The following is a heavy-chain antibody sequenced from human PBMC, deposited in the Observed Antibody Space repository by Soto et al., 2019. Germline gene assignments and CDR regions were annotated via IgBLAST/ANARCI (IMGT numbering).Heavy chain of an antibody. Sequence: PSETLSLTCTVSGDSISSGDYYWSWIRQPPGKGLEWIGYIYYGGSSYYNPSLKSRVTISTDTSKNQFSLKLTSVTAADTAVYFCARVDIPLRGYYFDYWGQGTLVTVSS. V-gene: IGHV4-30-4*01. CDR3: ARVDIPLRGYYFDY. J-gene: IGHJ4*02. CDR1: GDSISSGDYY. CDR2: IYYGGSS.